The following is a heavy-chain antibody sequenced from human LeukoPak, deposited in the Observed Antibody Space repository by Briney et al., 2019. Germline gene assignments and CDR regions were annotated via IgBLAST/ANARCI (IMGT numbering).Heavy chain of an antibody. V-gene: IGHV3-30*18. J-gene: IGHJ4*02. Sequence: GRSLRLSCAASGFTFSVYGMHWVRQAPGKGLEWVALLSGDETYIDYTDSVKGRFTISRDNSKNTLYLQMTSLRGEDTALYYCAKERDYRVSTSCDYWGQGTQVTVSS. D-gene: IGHD3-10*01. CDR3: AKERDYRVSTSCDY. CDR1: GFTFSVYG. CDR2: LSGDETYI.